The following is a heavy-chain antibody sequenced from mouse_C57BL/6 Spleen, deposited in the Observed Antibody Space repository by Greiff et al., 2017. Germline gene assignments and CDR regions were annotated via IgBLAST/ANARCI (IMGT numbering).Heavy chain of an antibody. CDR1: GFTFSDYG. V-gene: IGHV5-17*01. CDR2: ISGGSSTI. Sequence: EVKLMESGGGLVKPGGSLKLSCAASGFTFSDYGMHWVRQAPEKGLEWVAYISGGSSTIYYADTVKGRFTISRDNAKNTLFLQMTSLRSEDTAMYYCARGPGDYWGQGTTLTVSS. J-gene: IGHJ2*01. CDR3: ARGPGDY.